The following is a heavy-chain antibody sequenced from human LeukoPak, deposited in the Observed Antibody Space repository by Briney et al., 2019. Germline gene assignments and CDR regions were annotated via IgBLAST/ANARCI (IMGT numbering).Heavy chain of an antibody. J-gene: IGHJ5*02. CDR3: ARGADSSGYYYTWTS. V-gene: IGHV3-30*04. Sequence: GGSLRLSCAASGFTFSNYAMHWVRQAPGKGLEWVAVISYDGSNKYYADSVKGRFTIAGDNSKNTPYLQMNSLRAEDTAVYYCARGADSSGYYYTWTSWGQGTLVTVSS. CDR1: GFTFSNYA. D-gene: IGHD3-22*01. CDR2: ISYDGSNK.